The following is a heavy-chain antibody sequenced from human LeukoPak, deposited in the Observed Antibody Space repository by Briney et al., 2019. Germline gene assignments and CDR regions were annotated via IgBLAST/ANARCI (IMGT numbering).Heavy chain of an antibody. J-gene: IGHJ4*02. CDR1: GFTFSNNW. CDR2: ISNSDYST. CDR3: AKATGYLL. V-gene: IGHV3-23*01. Sequence: GGSLRLSCAASGFTFSNNWMSWVRQAPGKGPEWVSTISNSDYSTYYADSVKGRFTISRANSENTLYLQMNNLRAEDTAVYYCAKATGYLLWGQGTLVTVSS. D-gene: IGHD1-14*01.